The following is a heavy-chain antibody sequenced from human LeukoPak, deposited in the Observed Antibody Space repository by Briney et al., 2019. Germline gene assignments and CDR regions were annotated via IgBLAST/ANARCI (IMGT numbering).Heavy chain of an antibody. Sequence: PGGSLRLSCAASGFTFSSYSMNWVRQAPGKGLEWVSSISRSSSYIYYADSVKGRFTISRDNAKNSLYLQMNSLRAEDTAVYYCAVSSIAVAGTFRLFDVDGIGDYMDVWGKGTTVTVSS. CDR2: ISRSSSYI. J-gene: IGHJ6*03. CDR1: GFTFSSYS. CDR3: AVSSIAVAGTFRLFDVDGIGDYMDV. V-gene: IGHV3-21*01. D-gene: IGHD6-19*01.